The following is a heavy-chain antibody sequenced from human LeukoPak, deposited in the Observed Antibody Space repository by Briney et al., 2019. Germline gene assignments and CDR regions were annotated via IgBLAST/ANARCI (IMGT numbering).Heavy chain of an antibody. CDR1: GFTFSSYS. CDR2: ISSSSSTI. Sequence: GGSLRLSCAASGFTFSSYSMNWVRQAPGKGLEWVSYISSSSSTIYYADSVKGRFTISRDNAKNSLYLQMNSLRAEDTAVYYCARSLDITMVRGVLSGYYYMDVWGKGTTVTVSS. CDR3: ARSLDITMVRGVLSGYYYMDV. D-gene: IGHD3-10*01. V-gene: IGHV3-48*01. J-gene: IGHJ6*03.